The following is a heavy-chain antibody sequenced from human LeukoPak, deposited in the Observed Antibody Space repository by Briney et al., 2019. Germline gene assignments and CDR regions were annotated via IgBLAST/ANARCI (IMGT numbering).Heavy chain of an antibody. J-gene: IGHJ6*02. V-gene: IGHV6-1*01. CDR1: GDSVSSNSAA. D-gene: IGHD3-9*01. CDR2: TYYRSKWYN. Sequence: SQTLSLTCAISGDSVSSNSAAWNWIRQSPSRGLEWLGRTYYRSKWYNDYVISVKSRITINADTSKNQFSLQLNSVTPEDTAVYYCARGKLSYDILTTYYHYGMDVWGPGTTVTVSS. CDR3: ARGKLSYDILTTYYHYGMDV.